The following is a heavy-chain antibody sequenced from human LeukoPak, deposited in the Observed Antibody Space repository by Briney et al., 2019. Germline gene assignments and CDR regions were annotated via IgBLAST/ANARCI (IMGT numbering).Heavy chain of an antibody. CDR3: TRVGYIDEGIDY. CDR1: GFPFSSYW. V-gene: IGHV3-7*04. J-gene: IGHJ4*02. D-gene: IGHD5-24*01. Sequence: GGSLRLTCVASGFPFSSYWMTWVRQAPGKGLEWVANIKQDGSKKSYVDSVKGRFTISRDNAKNSLYLQMNSLRAEDTAIYYCTRVGYIDEGIDYWGQGTLGTVSS. CDR2: IKQDGSKK.